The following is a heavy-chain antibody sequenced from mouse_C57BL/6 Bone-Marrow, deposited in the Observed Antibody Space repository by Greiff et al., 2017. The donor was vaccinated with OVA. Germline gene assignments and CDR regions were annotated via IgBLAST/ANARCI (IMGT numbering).Heavy chain of an antibody. CDR1: GFTFSSYA. J-gene: IGHJ2*01. Sequence: EVKLMESGGGLVKPGGSLKLSCAASGFTFSSYAMSWVRQTPEKRLEWVATISDGGSYTYYPDNVKGRFTISRDNAKNNLYLQMSHLKSEDTAMYYCAREEYYYGSSSFGYWGQGTTLTVSS. V-gene: IGHV5-4*01. D-gene: IGHD1-1*01. CDR2: ISDGGSYT. CDR3: AREEYYYGSSSFGY.